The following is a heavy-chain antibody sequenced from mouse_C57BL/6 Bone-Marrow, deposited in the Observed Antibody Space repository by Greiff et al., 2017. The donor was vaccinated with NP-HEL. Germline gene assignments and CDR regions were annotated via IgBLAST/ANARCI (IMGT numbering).Heavy chain of an antibody. D-gene: IGHD1-1*01. CDR1: GFNIKDYY. CDR3: ARSGYYGSSPYYAMDY. V-gene: IGHV14-2*01. J-gene: IGHJ4*01. Sequence: EVQLQQSGAELVKPGASVKLSCTASGFNIKDYYMPWVKQRTEQGLEWIGRIDPEDGETKYAPKFQGKATITADTSSNTAYLQLSSLTSEDTAVYYCARSGYYGSSPYYAMDYWGQGTSVTVSS. CDR2: IDPEDGET.